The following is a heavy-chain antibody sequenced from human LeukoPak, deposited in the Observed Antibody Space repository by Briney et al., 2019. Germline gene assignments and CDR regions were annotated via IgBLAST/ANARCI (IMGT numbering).Heavy chain of an antibody. CDR2: IYYSGST. D-gene: IGHD2-21*02. CDR1: GGSISSGGYY. Sequence: SETLSLTCTVSGGSISSGGYYWSWIRQHPGKGLEWIGYIYYSGSTYYNPSLKSRVTISVDTSKNQFSLKLSSVTAADTAVYYCARWVRFGGDCYFDYWGQGTLVTVSS. V-gene: IGHV4-31*03. J-gene: IGHJ4*02. CDR3: ARWVRFGGDCYFDY.